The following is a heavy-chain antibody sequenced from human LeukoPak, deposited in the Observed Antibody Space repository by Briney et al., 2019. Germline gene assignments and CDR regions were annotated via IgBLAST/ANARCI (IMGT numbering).Heavy chain of an antibody. J-gene: IGHJ6*02. V-gene: IGHV1-46*01. CDR1: GYTFINHY. CDR3: ARGGLIYGDRNKYYYYGMDV. Sequence: ASVKVSCKASGYTFINHYIHWVRQAPGQGLEWMGIINPSGGSTNYAQKFQGRVTMTRDTSTSTVYMELSSLRSEDTAVYYCARGGLIYGDRNKYYYYGMDVWGQGTTVTVSS. CDR2: INPSGGST. D-gene: IGHD4-17*01.